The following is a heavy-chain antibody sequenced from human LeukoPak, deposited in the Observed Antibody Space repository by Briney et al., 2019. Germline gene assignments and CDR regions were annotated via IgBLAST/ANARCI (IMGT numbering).Heavy chain of an antibody. Sequence: PGGSLRLSCAASGFTFSSYAMHWVRQAPGKGLEWVAVISYDGSNKYYADSVKGRFTISRDNSKNTLYLQMNSLRAEDTAVYYCARENSLLLYGDYPYYFDYWGQGTLVTVSS. J-gene: IGHJ4*02. CDR2: ISYDGSNK. CDR1: GFTFSSYA. V-gene: IGHV3-30-3*01. D-gene: IGHD4-17*01. CDR3: ARENSLLLYGDYPYYFDY.